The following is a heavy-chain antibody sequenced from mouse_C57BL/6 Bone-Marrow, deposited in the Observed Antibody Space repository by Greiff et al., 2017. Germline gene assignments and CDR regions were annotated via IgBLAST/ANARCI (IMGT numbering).Heavy chain of an antibody. V-gene: IGHV1-61*01. J-gene: IGHJ2*01. CDR1: GYTFTSYW. CDR2: IYPSDSET. D-gene: IGHD1-1*01. CDR3: ARGTFTTVVATNY. Sequence: QVHVKQPGAELVRPGSSVKLSCKASGYTFTSYWMDWVKQRPGQGLEWIGNIYPSDSETHYNQKFKDKATLTVDKSSSTAYMQLSSLTSEDSAVYYCARGTFTTVVATNYWGQGTTLTVSS.